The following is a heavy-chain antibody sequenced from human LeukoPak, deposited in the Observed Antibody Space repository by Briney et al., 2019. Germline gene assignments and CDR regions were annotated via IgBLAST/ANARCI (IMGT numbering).Heavy chain of an antibody. CDR2: ISWNSGSI. V-gene: IGHV3-9*03. Sequence: GRSLRLSCAASGFTFDDYAMHWVRQAPGKGLEWVSGISWNSGSIGYADSVKGRFTISRDNAKNSLYLQMNSLRAEDMALYYCAEEDSSGFGYWGQGTLVTVSS. CDR3: AEEDSSGFGY. CDR1: GFTFDDYA. D-gene: IGHD6-19*01. J-gene: IGHJ4*02.